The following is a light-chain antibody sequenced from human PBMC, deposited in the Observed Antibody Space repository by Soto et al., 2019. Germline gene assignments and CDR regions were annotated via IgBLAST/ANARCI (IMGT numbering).Light chain of an antibody. CDR3: SSYTSSSTLDYV. J-gene: IGLJ1*01. CDR2: EVS. Sequence: QSALTQPASVSGSPGQSITISCTGTSSDIGGYNYVSWFQQHPGKAPKLMIYEVSNRPSGVSNRFSGSKSGNTASLTISGLLAEDEADYYCSSYTSSSTLDYVFGTGIKLTVL. V-gene: IGLV2-14*01. CDR1: SSDIGGYNY.